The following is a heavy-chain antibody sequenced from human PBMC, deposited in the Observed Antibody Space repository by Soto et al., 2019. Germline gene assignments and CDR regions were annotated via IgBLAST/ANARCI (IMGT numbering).Heavy chain of an antibody. CDR3: ASDLRSRIAY. V-gene: IGHV1-8*01. CDR2: MNPNSANT. CDR1: GYTFTSYD. D-gene: IGHD6-13*01. J-gene: IGHJ4*02. Sequence: ASVKVYCKASGYTFTSYDINWVRQATGQGLEWMGWMNPNSANTGYAQKFQGRVTMTRNTSISTAYMELSSLRSEDTAVYYCASDLRSRIAYWGQRTLVLVSA.